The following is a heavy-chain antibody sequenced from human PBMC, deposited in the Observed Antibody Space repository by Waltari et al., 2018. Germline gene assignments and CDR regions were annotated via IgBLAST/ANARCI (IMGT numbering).Heavy chain of an antibody. Sequence: QVQLQESGPGLVKPSETLSLTCTVSGGSISSYYWSWIRQPAGKGLEWIGRIYTSGSTNYNPSLKSRVTMSVDTSKNQFSLKLSSVTAADTAVYYCARGGYDFWSGSSFDYWGQGTLVTVSS. J-gene: IGHJ4*02. D-gene: IGHD3-3*01. CDR3: ARGGYDFWSGSSFDY. CDR2: IYTSGST. V-gene: IGHV4-4*07. CDR1: GGSISSYY.